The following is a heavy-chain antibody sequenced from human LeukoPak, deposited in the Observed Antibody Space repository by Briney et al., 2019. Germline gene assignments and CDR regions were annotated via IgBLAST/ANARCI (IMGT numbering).Heavy chain of an antibody. J-gene: IGHJ3*02. V-gene: IGHV3-21*01. Sequence: PGGSVRLFRAPSGFTFSSYSMNWVRQAPGKGLEWVSYISSSSSYIYYAHSVKGRFTISRDNAKNSLYLQMNSLRAEDTAVYYCARDDAFDIWGQGTMVTVSS. CDR3: ARDDAFDI. CDR1: GFTFSSYS. CDR2: ISSSSSYI.